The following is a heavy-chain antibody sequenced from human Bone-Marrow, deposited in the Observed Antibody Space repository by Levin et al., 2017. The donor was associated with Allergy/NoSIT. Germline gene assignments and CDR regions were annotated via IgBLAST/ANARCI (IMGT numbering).Heavy chain of an antibody. CDR2: IYYSRST. CDR3: ARSGSSAAMPGYYFVS. Sequence: SETLSLTCSVSGGSINSGDHFWSWVRQPPGTGLEWIGYIYYSRSTSYSPSLKSRLTISVDTSKNQFSLKLNSVTAADTAVYFCARSGSSAAMPGYYFVSWGQGTLVTVSS. D-gene: IGHD3-3*01. J-gene: IGHJ4*02. V-gene: IGHV4-30-4*01. CDR1: GGSINSGDHF.